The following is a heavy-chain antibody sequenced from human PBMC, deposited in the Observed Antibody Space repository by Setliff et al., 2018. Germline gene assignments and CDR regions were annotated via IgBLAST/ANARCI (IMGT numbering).Heavy chain of an antibody. V-gene: IGHV3-48*01. CDR2: ISTSSGTR. J-gene: IGHJ6*03. CDR1: GFSFSNYG. CDR3: ARLALTGYDSSGYYYALEYYYYMDV. D-gene: IGHD3-22*01. Sequence: GGSLRLSCVVSGFSFSNYGMTWVRQAPGKGLEWISYISTSSGTRYYADSVKGRFAISRDNANQSLYLQMNSLRAEDTAVYYCARLALTGYDSSGYYYALEYYYYMDVWGKGTTVTVSS.